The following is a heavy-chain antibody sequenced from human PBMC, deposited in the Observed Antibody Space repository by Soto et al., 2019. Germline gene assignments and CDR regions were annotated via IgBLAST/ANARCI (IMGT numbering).Heavy chain of an antibody. Sequence: QVQLVQSGAEVKKPGSSVKVSCKASGGTFSSYAISWVRQAPGQGLEWMGGIIPIFGTANYAQKFQGRVTITADESTSTAYMGLSRLRSEYTAVYYCARAAGYCSGCSCHSGWYFHLWGRRTLVTDST. CDR1: GGTFSSYA. V-gene: IGHV1-69*01. CDR2: IIPIFGTA. D-gene: IGHD2-15*01. J-gene: IGHJ2*01. CDR3: ARAAGYCSGCSCHSGWYFHL.